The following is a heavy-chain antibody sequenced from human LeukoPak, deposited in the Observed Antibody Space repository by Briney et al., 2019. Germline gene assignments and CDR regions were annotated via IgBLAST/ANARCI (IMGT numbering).Heavy chain of an antibody. CDR1: GFTFSSYG. Sequence: QLGGSLRLSFAGSGFTFSSYGLNWVRPAPGKGLEWVSGISPSGGIIYYTDSVKGRFTISTDNSKNTQSLQMNSLRAEDTAVYYCAKDDDWGRYKHWGQGTLVTVSS. V-gene: IGHV3-23*01. J-gene: IGHJ1*01. D-gene: IGHD3-16*01. CDR3: AKDDDWGRYKH. CDR2: ISPSGGII.